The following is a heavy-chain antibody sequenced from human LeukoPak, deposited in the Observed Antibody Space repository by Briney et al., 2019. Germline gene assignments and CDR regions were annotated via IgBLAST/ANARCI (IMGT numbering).Heavy chain of an antibody. J-gene: IGHJ4*02. V-gene: IGHV1-8*03. CDR1: GYSFTNYD. CDR2: MNPNRGYT. D-gene: IGHD3-10*01. CDR3: ARGWAGEFDY. Sequence: ASVKVSFKSSGYSFTNYDFSWVRQATGQGLEWMGWMNPNRGYTGYAQNFQGRVTFTWNTSMSTAYMELSSLRSEDTAVYYCARGWAGEFDYWGQGSLVTVSS.